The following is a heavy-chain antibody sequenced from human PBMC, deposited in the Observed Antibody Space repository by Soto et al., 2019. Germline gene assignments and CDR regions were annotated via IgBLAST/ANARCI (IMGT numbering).Heavy chain of an antibody. D-gene: IGHD2-21*02. CDR3: ARGGCGGDCYPDY. CDR2: IYYSGST. CDR1: GGSVSSGSYY. V-gene: IGHV4-61*01. J-gene: IGHJ4*02. Sequence: QVQLQESGPGLVKPSETLSLTCTVSGGSVSSGSYYWSWIRQPPGKGLEWIGYIYYSGSTNYNPSLKSRVNIYGDTSKNQFSLKLSSVTAADTAVYYCARGGCGGDCYPDYWGQGTLVTVSS.